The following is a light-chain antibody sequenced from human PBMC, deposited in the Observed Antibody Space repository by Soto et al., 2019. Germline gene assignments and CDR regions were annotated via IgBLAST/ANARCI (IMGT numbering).Light chain of an antibody. CDR2: DVS. V-gene: IGLV2-11*01. CDR1: SSDVGAFNY. Sequence: QSALTQPRSVSGSPGQSVTISCTGTSSDVGAFNYVSWYQQYPGKAPKLMIYDVSKRPSGFPDRFSGSKSGNTASLTISGLQAEDEADYYCCSYAGSSAWVFGGGTKLTVL. CDR3: CSYAGSSAWV. J-gene: IGLJ3*02.